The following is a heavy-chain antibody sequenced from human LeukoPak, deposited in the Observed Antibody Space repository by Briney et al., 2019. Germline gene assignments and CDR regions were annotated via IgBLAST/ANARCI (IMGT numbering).Heavy chain of an antibody. CDR2: IYYSGST. D-gene: IGHD5-24*01. Sequence: KPSETLSLTCTVSGGSISSGSYYWGWIRQPPGKGLEWIGNIYYSGSTYYNPSLKSRVTISVDTSKNQFSLKLSSVTAADTAVYYCARAQSNQMATKIWGQGTLVTVSS. CDR1: GGSISSGSYY. CDR3: ARAQSNQMATKI. J-gene: IGHJ4*02. V-gene: IGHV4-39*07.